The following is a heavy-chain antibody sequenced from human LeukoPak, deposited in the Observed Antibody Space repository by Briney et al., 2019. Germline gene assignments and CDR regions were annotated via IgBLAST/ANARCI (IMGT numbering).Heavy chain of an antibody. CDR2: TSHRGIT. D-gene: IGHD2-2*01. Sequence: SETLSLTCSVYGGSLINYFCHWIRQAPGKGLEWIGETSHRGITKHNPALKSRVTMSQDTSRSQFSLKMTSVTGADTAVYYCAIFMDVVPGTMPWGLGTLVTVSS. J-gene: IGHJ4*02. CDR3: AIFMDVVPGTMP. CDR1: GGSLINYF. V-gene: IGHV4-34*01.